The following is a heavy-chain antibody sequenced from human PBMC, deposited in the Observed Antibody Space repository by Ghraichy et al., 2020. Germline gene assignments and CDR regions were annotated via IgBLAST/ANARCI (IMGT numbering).Heavy chain of an antibody. J-gene: IGHJ5*02. V-gene: IGHV4-34*01. CDR2: INHSGST. CDR3: ARSGGPYNWFDP. Sequence: XETLSLTCAVYGGSFSGYYWSWIRQPPGKGLEWIGEINHSGSTNYNPSLKSRVTISIDTSKNQFSLKLSSVTAADTAVYYCARSGGPYNWFDPWGQGTLVTVSS. CDR1: GGSFSGYY. D-gene: IGHD3-10*01.